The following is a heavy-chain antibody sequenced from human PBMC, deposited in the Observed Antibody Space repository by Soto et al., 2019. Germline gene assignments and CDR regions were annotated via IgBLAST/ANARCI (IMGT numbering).Heavy chain of an antibody. D-gene: IGHD2-15*01. CDR1: GFTFSDYY. CDR2: ISSSGSTI. CDR3: ARSWVVVAASFDY. V-gene: IGHV3-11*01. Sequence: LRLSCAASGFTFSDYYMSWIRQAPGKGLEWVSYISSSGSTIYYADSVKGRFTISRDNAKNSLYLQMNSLRAEDTAVYYCARSWVVVAASFDYWGQGTLVTVSS. J-gene: IGHJ4*02.